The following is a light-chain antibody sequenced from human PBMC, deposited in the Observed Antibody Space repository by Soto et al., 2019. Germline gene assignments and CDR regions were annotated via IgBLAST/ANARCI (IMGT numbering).Light chain of an antibody. CDR2: KAS. CDR3: QQYNSYRA. CDR1: ESIDSW. Sequence: DIQMTQSPSTLSASVGDRVTITCRASESIDSWLAWHQQKPGRAPKLLISKASSLESGVPSRFSGSGFGTEFTLTISSVQPDDFATYYCQQYNSYRAFGQGTKVEI. V-gene: IGKV1-5*03. J-gene: IGKJ1*01.